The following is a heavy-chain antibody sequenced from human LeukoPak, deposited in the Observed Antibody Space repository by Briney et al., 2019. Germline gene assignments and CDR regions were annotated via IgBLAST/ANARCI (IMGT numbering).Heavy chain of an antibody. J-gene: IGHJ2*01. CDR1: GYTFTSYD. D-gene: IGHD3-10*01. CDR2: MNPNSGNT. V-gene: IGHV1-8*01. Sequence: ASVKVSCKASGYTFTSYDINWVRQATGQGLEWMGWMNPNSGNTGYAQKFQGRVTLTRNTSISTAYMELSSLRSEDTAVYYCARGFGYYYGSGSYYKRDWYFDLWGRGTLVTVSS. CDR3: ARGFGYYYGSGSYYKRDWYFDL.